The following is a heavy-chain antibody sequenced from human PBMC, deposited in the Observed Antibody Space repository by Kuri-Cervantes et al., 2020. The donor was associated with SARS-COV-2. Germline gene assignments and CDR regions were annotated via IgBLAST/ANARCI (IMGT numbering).Heavy chain of an antibody. CDR2: IYTSGST. CDR3: ARRLRGVVPAAITVDY. J-gene: IGHJ4*02. Sequence: SETLSLTCTVAGGSISSYYWSWIRRPAGKGLEWIGRIYTSGSTNYNPSLKSRVTMSVDTSKNQFSLKLSSVTAADTAVYHCARRLRGVVPAAITVDYWGQGTLVTVSS. CDR1: GGSISSYY. D-gene: IGHD2-2*01. V-gene: IGHV4-4*07.